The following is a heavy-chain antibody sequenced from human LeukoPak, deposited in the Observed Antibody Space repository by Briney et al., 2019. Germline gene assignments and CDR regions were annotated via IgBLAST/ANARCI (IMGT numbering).Heavy chain of an antibody. CDR2: ISGSGGST. D-gene: IGHD3-3*01. Sequence: GGSLRLSCAASGFTFSSYAMSWVRQAPGKGLEWVSAISGSGGSTYYADSVKGRFTISRDNSKNTLYLQMNSLRAEDTAVYYCARAGSGYDFWSGYFSGYYYGMDLWGQGTTVTVSS. CDR1: GFTFSSYA. V-gene: IGHV3-23*01. CDR3: ARAGSGYDFWSGYFSGYYYGMDL. J-gene: IGHJ6*02.